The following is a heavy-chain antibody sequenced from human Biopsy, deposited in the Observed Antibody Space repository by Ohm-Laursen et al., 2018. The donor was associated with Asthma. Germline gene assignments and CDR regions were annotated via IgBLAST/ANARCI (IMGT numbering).Heavy chain of an antibody. D-gene: IGHD3-22*01. J-gene: IGHJ4*02. V-gene: IGHV4-31*03. CDR2: IYYSGST. CDR1: GGAIDSGAYY. CDR3: ARAQDYYDSRGYYRSFDY. Sequence: SQTLSLTCTVSGGAIDSGAYYWSWIRQLPGKGLGWIGYIYYSGSTYYNPSLKSRVSISIDTSKNQFSLKLSSVTAADTAVYYCARAQDYYDSRGYYRSFDYWGQGTLVTVSS.